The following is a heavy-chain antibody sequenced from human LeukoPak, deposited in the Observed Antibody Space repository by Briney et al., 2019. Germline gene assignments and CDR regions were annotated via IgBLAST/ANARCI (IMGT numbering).Heavy chain of an antibody. CDR2: ISSSSSYI. D-gene: IGHD4-17*01. V-gene: IGHV3-21*01. J-gene: IGHJ6*02. Sequence: SSISSSSSYIYHADSVKGRFTISRDNAKNSLYLQMNSLRAEDTAVYYCARVHGDYWYGMDVWGQGTTVTVSS. CDR3: ARVHGDYWYGMDV.